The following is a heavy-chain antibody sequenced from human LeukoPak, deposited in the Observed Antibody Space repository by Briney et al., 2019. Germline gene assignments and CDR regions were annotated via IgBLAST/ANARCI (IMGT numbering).Heavy chain of an antibody. Sequence: PGGSLRLSCAASGFTFSSYGMHWVRQAPGKGLEWVAFIRYDGNNKYYADSVKGRFTISRDNSKNTLYLQMNSLRAEDTAVYYCASVVRGDPFDYWGQGTLVTVSS. CDR1: GFTFSSYG. J-gene: IGHJ4*02. D-gene: IGHD3-10*01. CDR2: IRYDGNNK. CDR3: ASVVRGDPFDY. V-gene: IGHV3-30*02.